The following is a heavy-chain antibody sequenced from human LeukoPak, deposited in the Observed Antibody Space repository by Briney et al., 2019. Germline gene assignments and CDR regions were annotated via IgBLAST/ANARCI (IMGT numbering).Heavy chain of an antibody. Sequence: PSETLSLTCTVSGGSITSNSYYWGWIRQPPGKGLEWIGSIYYSGSTYYNPSLKSRVTISVDTSKNQFSLKLSSVTAADTAVYYCARLGIAVAGRGVDYWGQGTLVTVSS. CDR3: ARLGIAVAGRGVDY. CDR2: IYYSGST. CDR1: GGSITSNSYY. V-gene: IGHV4-39*01. D-gene: IGHD6-19*01. J-gene: IGHJ4*02.